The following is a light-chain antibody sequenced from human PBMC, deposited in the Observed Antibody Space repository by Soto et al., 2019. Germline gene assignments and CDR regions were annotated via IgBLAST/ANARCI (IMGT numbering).Light chain of an antibody. CDR3: QVWDSGSDQVV. CDR1: NIGTKS. Sequence: SYELTQPPSVSVAPGQTAMVACEGNNIGTKSVHWYQPRPGQAPVLVVYDDSDRPSGIPERFSGSNSGNTATLTISRVEAGDEADYYCQVWDSGSDQVVFGGGAKVTVL. CDR2: DDS. V-gene: IGLV3-21*02. J-gene: IGLJ3*02.